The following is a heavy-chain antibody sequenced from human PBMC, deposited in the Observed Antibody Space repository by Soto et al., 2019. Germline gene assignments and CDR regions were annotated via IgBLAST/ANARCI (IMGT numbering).Heavy chain of an antibody. V-gene: IGHV1-2*02. CDR3: AREGSPDSMWYGMDV. CDR2: INANSGGT. Sequence: ASVKVSCKASGYTFTSYGISWVRQAPGQGLEWMGWINANSGGTNYAQKFQGRVTMTRDTSISTAYMELSRLRSDDTAVYYCAREGSPDSMWYGMDVWGQGTTVTVSS. J-gene: IGHJ6*02. CDR1: GYTFTSYG. D-gene: IGHD2-15*01.